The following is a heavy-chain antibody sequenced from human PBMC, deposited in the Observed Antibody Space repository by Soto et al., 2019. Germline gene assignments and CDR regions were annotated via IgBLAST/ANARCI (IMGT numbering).Heavy chain of an antibody. CDR2: IYYSGST. Sequence: SETLSLTCTVSGGSISSYYWSWIRQPPGKGLEWIGYIYYSGSTNYNPSLKSRVTISVDTSKNQFSLKLSSVTAADTAVYYCARELDGSGVNYYYYMDVWGKGTTVTVSS. CDR1: GGSISSYY. CDR3: ARELDGSGVNYYYYMDV. J-gene: IGHJ6*03. V-gene: IGHV4-59*01. D-gene: IGHD3-10*01.